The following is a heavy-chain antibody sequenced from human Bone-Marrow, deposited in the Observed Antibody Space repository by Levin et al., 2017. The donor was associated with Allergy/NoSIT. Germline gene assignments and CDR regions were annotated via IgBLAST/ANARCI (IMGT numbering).Heavy chain of an antibody. CDR2: ISTSSTSI. CDR3: ARDRGDSSLDY. CDR1: GFTLKSYS. Sequence: ETLSLTCAASGFTLKSYSMNWVRQAPGKGLEWVSSISTSSTSIFYGDSVKGRFTVSRDNAKNSLNLQMNSLRAEDTAVYYCARDRGDSSLDYWGQGTLVTVSS. V-gene: IGHV3-21*01. J-gene: IGHJ4*02. D-gene: IGHD3-10*01.